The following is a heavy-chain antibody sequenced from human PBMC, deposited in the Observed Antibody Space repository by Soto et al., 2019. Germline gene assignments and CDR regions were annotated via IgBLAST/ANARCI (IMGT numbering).Heavy chain of an antibody. D-gene: IGHD6-13*01. J-gene: IGHJ5*02. CDR1: GGSISSSSYY. V-gene: IGHV4-39*01. CDR2: IYYSGST. Sequence: SETLSLTCTVSGGSISSSSYYWGWIRQPPGKGLEWIGSIYYSGSTYYNPSLKSRVTISVDTSKNQFSLKLSSVTAADTAVYYRARHPSSSWYLDWFDPWGQGTLVTVSS. CDR3: ARHPSSSWYLDWFDP.